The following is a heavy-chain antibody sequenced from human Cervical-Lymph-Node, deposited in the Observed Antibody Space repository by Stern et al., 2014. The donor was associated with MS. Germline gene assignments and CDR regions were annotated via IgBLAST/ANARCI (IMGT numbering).Heavy chain of an antibody. Sequence: VQLVESGAEVKKPGASLKVSCKASGYTFIRYGLSWVRQAPGQGLEWMGWITPFTGITNYAQNFQGRVTMTTDASTSTAYMDLTSLTSDDTAVYFCARGPPGSSISWYFDYWGQGTLVTVSS. CDR2: ITPFTGIT. CDR1: GYTFIRYG. V-gene: IGHV1-18*01. CDR3: ARGPPGSSISWYFDY. J-gene: IGHJ4*02. D-gene: IGHD6-13*01.